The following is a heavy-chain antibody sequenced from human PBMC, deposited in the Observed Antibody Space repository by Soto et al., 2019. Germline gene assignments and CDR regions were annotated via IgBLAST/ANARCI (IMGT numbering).Heavy chain of an antibody. CDR3: ARIIYSGSYTDAFDI. J-gene: IGHJ3*02. CDR1: GGTFSSYA. D-gene: IGHD1-26*01. Sequence: ASVKVSCKASGGTFSSYAISWVRQAPGQGLEWMGWISAYNGNTNYAQKLQGRVTMTTDTSTSTAYMELRSLRSDDTAVYYCARIIYSGSYTDAFDIWGQGTMVTVSS. CDR2: ISAYNGNT. V-gene: IGHV1-18*01.